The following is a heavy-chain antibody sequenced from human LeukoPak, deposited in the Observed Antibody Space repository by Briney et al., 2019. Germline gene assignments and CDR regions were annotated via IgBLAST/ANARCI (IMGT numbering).Heavy chain of an antibody. CDR1: GFTFSSYG. CDR3: AKADYGDSPFDP. V-gene: IGHV3-30*18. CDR2: ISYDGSNK. Sequence: GGSLRLSCAASGFTFSSYGMHWVRQAPGKGLEGVAVISYDGSNKYYADSVKGRFTISRDDSKNTLYLQMNSLRAEDTAVYYCAKADYGDSPFDPWGQGTLVTVSS. J-gene: IGHJ5*02. D-gene: IGHD4-17*01.